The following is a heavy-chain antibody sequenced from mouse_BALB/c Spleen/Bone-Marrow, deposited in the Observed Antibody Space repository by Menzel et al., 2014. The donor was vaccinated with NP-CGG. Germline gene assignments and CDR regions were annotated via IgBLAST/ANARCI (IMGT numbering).Heavy chain of an antibody. D-gene: IGHD2-3*01. CDR3: ARSDGYRAMDY. CDR2: IFPGDGDT. V-gene: IGHV1-82*01. Sequence: VKLMESGPELVEPGASVKISCKASGYAFSSSWMDWVKQRPGQGLEWIGRIFPGDGDTYYNGKFKGKATLTADKSSSTAYMQLSSLTSVDSAVYFCARSDGYRAMDYWGQGTSVTVSS. CDR1: GYAFSSSW. J-gene: IGHJ4*01.